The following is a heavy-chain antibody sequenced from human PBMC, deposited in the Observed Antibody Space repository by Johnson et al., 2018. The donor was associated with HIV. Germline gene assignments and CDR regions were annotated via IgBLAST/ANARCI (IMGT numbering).Heavy chain of an antibody. J-gene: IGHJ3*02. V-gene: IGHV3-13*01. D-gene: IGHD1-26*01. CDR1: GFTFSSYD. CDR2: IGTAGDT. CDR3: ARALGATYAFDI. Sequence: EVQLVESGGGLVQPGGSLRLSCAASGFTFSSYDMHWVRQATGKGLEWVSAIGTAGDTYYPGSVKGRFTISRENAKNSLYLQMNSLRAGDTAVYYCARALGATYAFDIWGQGTIVTVSS.